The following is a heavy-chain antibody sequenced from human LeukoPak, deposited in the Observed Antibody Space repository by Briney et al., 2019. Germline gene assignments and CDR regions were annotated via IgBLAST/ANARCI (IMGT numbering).Heavy chain of an antibody. D-gene: IGHD3-9*01. CDR1: GFTFSSYS. Sequence: GGSLRLSCAASGFTFSSYSMNWVRQAPGKGLEWVSSISSSSSYIYYADSVQGRFTISRDNAKNSLYLQMNSLRAEDTAVYYCASRDILTGYELYYFDYWGQGTLGTVSS. CDR2: ISSSSSYI. CDR3: ASRDILTGYELYYFDY. V-gene: IGHV3-21*01. J-gene: IGHJ4*02.